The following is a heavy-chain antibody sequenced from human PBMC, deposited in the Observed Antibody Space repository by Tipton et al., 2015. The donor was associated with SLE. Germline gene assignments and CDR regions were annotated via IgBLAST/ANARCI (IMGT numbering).Heavy chain of an antibody. Sequence: SLRLSCTASRFTFSSYEMNWVRQAPGKGLEWVSYISSSGSTMFYADSVKGRFTISRDNTRNSLYLQMNSLRAEDTAVYYCARGPEGGSGSYYRKFDYWGQGTLVTVSS. D-gene: IGHD3-10*01. CDR3: ARGPEGGSGSYYRKFDY. V-gene: IGHV3-48*03. J-gene: IGHJ4*02. CDR2: ISSSGSTM. CDR1: RFTFSSYE.